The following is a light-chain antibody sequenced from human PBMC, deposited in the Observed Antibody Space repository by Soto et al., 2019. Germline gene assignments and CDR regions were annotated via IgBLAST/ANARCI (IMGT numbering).Light chain of an antibody. V-gene: IGLV1-40*01. CDR1: SSNIGAGYD. CDR2: GNS. Sequence: QSVLTQPTSVSGAPGQRVTISRTGSSSNIGAGYDVHWYQQLPGTAPKLLINGNSNRPSGVPDRFSGSKSGASAALAITGLQAEDEADYYCQSYDSSLSGSVFGGGTKLTVL. CDR3: QSYDSSLSGSV. J-gene: IGLJ2*01.